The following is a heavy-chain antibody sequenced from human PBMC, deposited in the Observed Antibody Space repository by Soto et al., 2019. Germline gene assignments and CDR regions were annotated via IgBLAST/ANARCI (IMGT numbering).Heavy chain of an antibody. D-gene: IGHD2-21*02. Sequence: QVQLVESGGGVVQPGRSLRLSCAASGFTFRSYGMHWVRQAPGKGLEWVAVISYDGRNKYYADYVRGRFTISRDNSKNTLYLQMNSLGAEDTAVYYCAKIGQINDCGGDCYVIDYWGQGTLVTVSS. J-gene: IGHJ4*02. CDR3: AKIGQINDCGGDCYVIDY. CDR2: ISYDGRNK. CDR1: GFTFRSYG. V-gene: IGHV3-30*18.